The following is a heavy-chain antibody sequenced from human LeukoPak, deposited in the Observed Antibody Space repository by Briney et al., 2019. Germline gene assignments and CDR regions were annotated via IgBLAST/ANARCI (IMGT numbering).Heavy chain of an antibody. J-gene: IGHJ4*02. CDR3: AKEGWGSSSWRDY. Sequence: GGSLRLSCAASGFTFSSYAMGWVRQAPGKGLEWVSAISGSGGSTYYADSVKGRFTISRDNAKNSLYLQMNSLRAEDTAVYYCAKEGWGSSSWRDYWGQGTMVTVSS. CDR2: ISGSGGST. V-gene: IGHV3-23*01. CDR1: GFTFSSYA. D-gene: IGHD6-13*01.